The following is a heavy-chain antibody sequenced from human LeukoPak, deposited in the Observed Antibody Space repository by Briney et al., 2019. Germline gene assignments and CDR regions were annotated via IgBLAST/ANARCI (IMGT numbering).Heavy chain of an antibody. CDR2: IKQDGSEK. Sequence: GGSLRLSCAASGFTFSSYWMSWVRQAPGKGLEWVANIKQDGSEKYYVDSVKGRFTISGDNAKNSLYLQMNSLRAEDTAVYYCARDYGDYEGYFDYWGQGTLVTVSS. CDR3: ARDYGDYEGYFDY. J-gene: IGHJ4*02. CDR1: GFTFSSYW. D-gene: IGHD4-17*01. V-gene: IGHV3-7*01.